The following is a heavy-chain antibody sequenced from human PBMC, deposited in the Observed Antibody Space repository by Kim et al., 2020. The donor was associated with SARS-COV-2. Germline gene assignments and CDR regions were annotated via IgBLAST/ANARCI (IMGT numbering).Heavy chain of an antibody. Sequence: GGSLRLSCAASGFTFSSYWMNWVRQAPGKGLEWVANIRQDGSQKNYLDSVRGRFSISRDNSRNSLYLQIDSLRVDDTVLYYCVAGRGWLPDLWGQGTLVTVSS. CDR3: VAGRGWLPDL. V-gene: IGHV3-7*01. CDR2: IRQDGSQK. D-gene: IGHD6-19*01. CDR1: GFTFSSYW. J-gene: IGHJ1*01.